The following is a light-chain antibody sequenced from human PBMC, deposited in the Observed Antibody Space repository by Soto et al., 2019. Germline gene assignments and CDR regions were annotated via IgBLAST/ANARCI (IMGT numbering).Light chain of an antibody. CDR1: SSNIGSNT. V-gene: IGLV1-44*01. J-gene: IGLJ2*01. CDR2: SNN. Sequence: QSVLTQPPSASGTPGQRVTISCSGSSSNIGSNTVNWYQQLPGTAPKLLIYSNNQRPSGVPDRFSGSKSGTSASLAISGLHAGDEADYYCAAWDDSLNALVFGGGTKVTFL. CDR3: AAWDDSLNALV.